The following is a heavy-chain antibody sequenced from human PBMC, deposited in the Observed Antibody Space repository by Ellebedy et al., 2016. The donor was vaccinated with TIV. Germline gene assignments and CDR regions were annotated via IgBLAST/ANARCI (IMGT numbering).Heavy chain of an antibody. Sequence: PGGSLRLSCTASGFTFGDYAMSWVRQAPGKGLEWVGFIRSKAYGGTTEYAASVKGRFTISRDDSKSIAYLQMNSLKTEDTAVYYCTRELILTGDAFDIWGQGTMVTVSS. CDR1: GFTFGDYA. V-gene: IGHV3-49*04. CDR2: IRSKAYGGTT. J-gene: IGHJ3*02. CDR3: TRELILTGDAFDI. D-gene: IGHD3-9*01.